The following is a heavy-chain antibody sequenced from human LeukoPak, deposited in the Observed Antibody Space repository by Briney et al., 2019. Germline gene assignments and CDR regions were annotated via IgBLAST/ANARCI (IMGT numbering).Heavy chain of an antibody. CDR3: ARDRMVRGVLGYFDY. D-gene: IGHD3-10*01. Sequence: PGRSLRLSCAASGFSFSSYGMHWVRQAPGKGLEWVAVIWYDGTNKYYADSVKGRFTISRDNAKNSLYLQMNSLRAEDTAVYYCARDRMVRGVLGYFDYWGQGTLVTVSS. CDR2: IWYDGTNK. V-gene: IGHV3-33*01. CDR1: GFSFSSYG. J-gene: IGHJ4*02.